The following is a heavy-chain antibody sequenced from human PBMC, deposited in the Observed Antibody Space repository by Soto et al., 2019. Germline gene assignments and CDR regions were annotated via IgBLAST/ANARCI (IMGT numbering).Heavy chain of an antibody. CDR3: ALYRYGEFDY. D-gene: IGHD5-18*01. CDR2: IYWDDDK. V-gene: IGHV2-5*02. J-gene: IGHJ4*02. CDR1: GFSLSTSGVG. Sequence: QITLKESGPTLVKPTQTLTLTCTFSGFSLSTSGVGVGWIRQPPGKALEWLALIYWDDDKRYSPSLKSRLTITEGTSINQVVLTMTNMDPVDTSPYYCALYRYGEFDYWGQGTLVTVSS.